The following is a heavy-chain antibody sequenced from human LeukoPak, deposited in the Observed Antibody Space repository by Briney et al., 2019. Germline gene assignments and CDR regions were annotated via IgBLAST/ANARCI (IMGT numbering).Heavy chain of an antibody. CDR1: GFTFSDYW. CDR3: ARDRSISAAGDTY. J-gene: IGHJ4*02. Sequence: GGSLRLSCAASGFTFSDYWMHWVRQAPGKGLVWVSRVNRDGSSTSYADSVKGRFTISRDNAKNTLSLQMNSLRAEDAAVYYCARDRSISAAGDTYWGQGTLVTVSS. CDR2: VNRDGSST. V-gene: IGHV3-74*01. D-gene: IGHD6-13*01.